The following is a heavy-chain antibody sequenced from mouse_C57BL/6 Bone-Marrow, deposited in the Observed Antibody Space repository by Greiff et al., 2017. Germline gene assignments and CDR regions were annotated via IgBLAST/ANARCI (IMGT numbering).Heavy chain of an antibody. J-gene: IGHJ3*01. CDR2: ISDGGSYT. V-gene: IGHV5-4*03. CDR1: GFTFSSYA. Sequence: EVKLVESGGGLVKPGGSLKLSCAASGFTFSSYAMSWVRQTPEKRLEWVATISDGGSYTYYPDNVKGRFTISRDNAKNNLYLQMSHLKSEDTAMYSCARELGPFAYWGQGTLVTVSA. CDR3: ARELGPFAY.